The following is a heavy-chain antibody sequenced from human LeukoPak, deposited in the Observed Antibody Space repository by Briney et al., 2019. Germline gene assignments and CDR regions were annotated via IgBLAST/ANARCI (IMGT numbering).Heavy chain of an antibody. J-gene: IGHJ4*02. D-gene: IGHD6-19*01. CDR1: GFTFSSYW. V-gene: IGHV3-30*18. CDR3: AKCTQWLVKGDFDY. CDR2: ISYDGSNK. Sequence: GGSLRLSCAASGFTFSSYWMHWVRQAPGKGLEWVAVISYDGSNKYYADSVKGRFTISRDNSKNTLYLQMSSLRAEDTAVYYCAKCTQWLVKGDFDYWGQGTLVTVSS.